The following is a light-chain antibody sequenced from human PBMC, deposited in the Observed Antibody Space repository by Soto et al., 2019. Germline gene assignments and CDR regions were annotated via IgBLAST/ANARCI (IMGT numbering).Light chain of an antibody. J-gene: IGLJ2*01. Sequence: QLVLTQPPSVSGAPGQRVTISCTGTTSNIGTHFDVHWYQLLPGTAPKLLIYGNANRPSGVPDRFSGSKSGTSASLAITGVQAEDEADYYCQSYDSSLTAVVFGGGTKLTVL. CDR2: GNA. CDR1: TSNIGTHFD. V-gene: IGLV1-40*01. CDR3: QSYDSSLTAVV.